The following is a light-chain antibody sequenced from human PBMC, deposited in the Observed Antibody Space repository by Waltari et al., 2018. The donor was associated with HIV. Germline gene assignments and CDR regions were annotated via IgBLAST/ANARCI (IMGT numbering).Light chain of an antibody. Sequence: QSALTQPRSVSGSPGQSVTISCTGTSSDVGGYDYVSWYQQHPGEAPKLIIYDVSNRPSGFPDRFSGSKSGNTASLTISGLQAEDEADYYCCSYAGSDTFVLFGGGTKVTVL. CDR3: CSYAGSDTFVL. CDR1: SSDVGGYDY. CDR2: DVS. J-gene: IGLJ2*01. V-gene: IGLV2-11*01.